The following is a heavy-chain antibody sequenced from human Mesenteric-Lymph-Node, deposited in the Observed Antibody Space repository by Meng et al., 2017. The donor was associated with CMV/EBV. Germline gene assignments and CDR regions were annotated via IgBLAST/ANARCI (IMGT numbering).Heavy chain of an antibody. CDR1: GDSIRSTSYY. J-gene: IGHJ6*02. V-gene: IGHV4-39*01. D-gene: IGHD6-13*01. CDR2: INS. CDR3: ARGRDRSWTSYYYYYYGMDV. Sequence: SETLSLTCTVSGDSIRSTSYYWGWIRQSPGKGLEWIGSINSHYNPSLKSRVTISVDTSKNQFSLKLSSVTAADTAVYYCARGRDRSWTSYYYYYYGMDVWGQGTTVTVSS.